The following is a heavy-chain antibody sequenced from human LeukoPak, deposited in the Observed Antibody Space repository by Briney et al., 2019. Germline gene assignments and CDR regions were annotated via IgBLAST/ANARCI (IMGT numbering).Heavy chain of an antibody. J-gene: IGHJ4*02. D-gene: IGHD3-16*02. CDR3: AKDQTWGEGSNPGY. V-gene: IGHV3-23*01. CDR2: ISGSGGST. Sequence: GGSLRLSCAASGFTFSSYAMSWVRQAPGKGLEWVSAISGSGGSTYYADSVKGRFTISRDNSKNTLYLQVNSLRAEGTAVYYCAKDQTWGEGSNPGYWGQGTLVTVSS. CDR1: GFTFSSYA.